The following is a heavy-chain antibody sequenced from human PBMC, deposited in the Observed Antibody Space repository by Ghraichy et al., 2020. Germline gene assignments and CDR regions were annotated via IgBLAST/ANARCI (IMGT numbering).Heavy chain of an antibody. V-gene: IGHV4-39*07. D-gene: IGHD7-27*01. Sequence: SETLSLTCTVSGGSISSSSYYWGWIRQPPGKGLEWIGSIYYSGSTYYNPSLKSRVTISVDTSKNQFSLKLSSVTAADTAVYYCASADTGVAAPIYGMDVWGQGTTVTVSS. J-gene: IGHJ6*02. CDR2: IYYSGST. CDR1: GGSISSSSYY. CDR3: ASADTGVAAPIYGMDV.